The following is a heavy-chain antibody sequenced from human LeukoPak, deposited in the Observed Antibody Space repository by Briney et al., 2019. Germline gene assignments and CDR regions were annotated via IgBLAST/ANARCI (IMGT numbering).Heavy chain of an antibody. V-gene: IGHV5-51*01. D-gene: IGHD6-19*01. Sequence: GESLKISCKGSGYSFTSYWIGWVRQMPGKGLEWMGIIYPGDSDTRYSPSFQGQVTISADKSISTAYLQWSSLKASDTAMYYCARRSPSTYSSGWFIDYWGQGTLVTVSS. CDR2: IYPGDSDT. CDR3: ARRSPSTYSSGWFIDY. CDR1: GYSFTSYW. J-gene: IGHJ4*02.